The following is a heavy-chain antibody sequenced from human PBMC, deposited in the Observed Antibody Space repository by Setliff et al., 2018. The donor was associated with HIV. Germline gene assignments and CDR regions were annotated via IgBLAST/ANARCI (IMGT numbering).Heavy chain of an antibody. CDR3: AKVPGLTRLGIRGYYFDY. Sequence: GGSLRLSCAASGFTFSNYNMNWVRQAPGKGLEWISFITSTGINIYYTDSVKGRFTVSRDNAKNSLYLQMNSLRAEDTAVYYCAKVPGLTRLGIRGYYFDYWGQGSLVTVSS. CDR2: ITSTGINI. D-gene: IGHD7-27*01. CDR1: GFTFSNYN. J-gene: IGHJ4*02. V-gene: IGHV3-48*04.